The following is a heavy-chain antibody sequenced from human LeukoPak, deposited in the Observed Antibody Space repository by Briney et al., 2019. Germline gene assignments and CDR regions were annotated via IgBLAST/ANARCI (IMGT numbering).Heavy chain of an antibody. Sequence: GESLKISCKSSGYSFNTYWIGWVRQLPGKGLEWMGIIYPGDSNTTYSPSFQGQVTISADRSISTAYLQWNNLKASDTAIYYCARQIAAPGWCWFDPWGQGTLVTVSS. D-gene: IGHD6-13*01. CDR2: IYPGDSNT. CDR3: ARQIAAPGWCWFDP. J-gene: IGHJ5*02. V-gene: IGHV5-51*01. CDR1: GYSFNTYW.